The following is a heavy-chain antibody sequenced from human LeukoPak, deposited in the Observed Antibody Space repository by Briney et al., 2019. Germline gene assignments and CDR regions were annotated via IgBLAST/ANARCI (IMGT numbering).Heavy chain of an antibody. Sequence: GGSLGLSCAASGFTFSNYWMGWVRQAPGKGLEYVANIKSDGSETYYVDSVKGRFTISRDNAKNSLYLQMNSLRAEDTAVYYCAREQIYDFWSGYYRSFDYWGQGTLVTVSS. CDR1: GFTFSNYW. V-gene: IGHV3-7*01. J-gene: IGHJ4*02. CDR2: IKSDGSET. CDR3: AREQIYDFWSGYYRSFDY. D-gene: IGHD3-3*01.